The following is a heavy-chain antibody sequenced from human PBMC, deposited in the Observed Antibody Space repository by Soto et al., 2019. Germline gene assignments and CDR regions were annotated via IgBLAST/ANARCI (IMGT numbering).Heavy chain of an antibody. CDR2: ISYDGSNK. Sequence: PGGSLRLSCAASGFTFSSYGMHWVRQAPGKGLEWVAVISYDGSNKYYADSVKGRFTISRDNSKNTLYLQMNSLRAEDTAVYYCAKDPGYATPWFDPWGQGTLVTVSS. J-gene: IGHJ5*02. D-gene: IGHD2-8*01. CDR3: AKDPGYATPWFDP. V-gene: IGHV3-30*18. CDR1: GFTFSSYG.